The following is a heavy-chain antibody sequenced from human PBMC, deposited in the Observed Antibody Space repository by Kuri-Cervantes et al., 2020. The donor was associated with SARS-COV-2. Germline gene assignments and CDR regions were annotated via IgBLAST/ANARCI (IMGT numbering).Heavy chain of an antibody. Sequence: CGPTQVLLTQTLTLNYTFYGLSLRTSGMCGSWIRQPPGKALEWLARIDWNGDKYYSTSLKTRLTISNGITKNQVVLKMTNMDTVDTATDYCARMMRGWLQLRHDAFDIWGQETTVTVSS. V-gene: IGHV2-70*11. CDR3: ARMMRGWLQLRHDAFDI. J-gene: IGHJ3*02. D-gene: IGHD5-24*01. CDR2: IDWNGDK. CDR1: GLSLRTSGMC.